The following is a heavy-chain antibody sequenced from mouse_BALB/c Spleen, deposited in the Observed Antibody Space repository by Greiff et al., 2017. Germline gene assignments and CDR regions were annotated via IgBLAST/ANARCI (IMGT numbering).Heavy chain of an antibody. CDR2: ISSGGGST. CDR3: ARDLSTYAMDY. J-gene: IGHJ4*01. Sequence: EVQGVESGGGLVKPGGSLKLSCAASGFAFSSYDMSWVRQTPEKRLEWVAYISSGGGSTYYPDTVKSRFTISRDNAKNTLYLQMSSLKSEDTAMYYCARDLSTYAMDYWGQGTSVTVSS. CDR1: GFAFSSYD. D-gene: IGHD2-3*01. V-gene: IGHV5-12-1*01.